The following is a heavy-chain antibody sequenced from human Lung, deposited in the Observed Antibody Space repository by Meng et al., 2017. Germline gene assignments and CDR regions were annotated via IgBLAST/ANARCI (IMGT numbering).Heavy chain of an antibody. J-gene: IGHJ4*02. D-gene: IGHD4-11*01. Sequence: QVQLQQGGPGLFKPSGALSLAFVVSGGSFTDYYWSWIRQPPGKELEWIGEINHSGSTNYNPSLESRATISVDTSQNNLSLKLSSLTAADSAVYYCARGPTTMAHDFDYWGQGTLVTVSS. V-gene: IGHV4-34*01. CDR2: INHSGST. CDR1: GGSFTDYY. CDR3: ARGPTTMAHDFDY.